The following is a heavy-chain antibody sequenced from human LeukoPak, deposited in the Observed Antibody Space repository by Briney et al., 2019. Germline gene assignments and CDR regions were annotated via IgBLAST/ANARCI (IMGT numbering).Heavy chain of an antibody. V-gene: IGHV4-4*07. CDR3: ARDRYCSSTSCYTAGGWFDP. CDR2: IYTSGST. Sequence: SETLSLTCTVSGGSISSYYWSWIRRPARKGLEWIGRIYTSGSTNYNPSLKSRVTMSVGTSKNQFSLKLSSVTAADTAVYYCARDRYCSSTSCYTAGGWFDPWGQGTLVTVSS. D-gene: IGHD2-2*02. CDR1: GGSISSYY. J-gene: IGHJ5*02.